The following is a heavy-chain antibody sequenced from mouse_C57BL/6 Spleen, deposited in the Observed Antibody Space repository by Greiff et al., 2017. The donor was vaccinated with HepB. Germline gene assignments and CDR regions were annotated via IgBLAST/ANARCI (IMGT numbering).Heavy chain of an antibody. CDR1: GFTFTDYY. Sequence: DVKLVESGGGLVQPGGSLSLSCAASGFTFTDYYMSWVRQPPGKALEWLGFIRNKANGYTTEYSASVKGRFTISRDNSQSILYLQMNALRAEDSATYYCARLYYGSSYEGWYFDVWGTGTTVTVSS. CDR2: IRNKANGYTT. CDR3: ARLYYGSSYEGWYFDV. D-gene: IGHD1-1*01. J-gene: IGHJ1*03. V-gene: IGHV7-3*01.